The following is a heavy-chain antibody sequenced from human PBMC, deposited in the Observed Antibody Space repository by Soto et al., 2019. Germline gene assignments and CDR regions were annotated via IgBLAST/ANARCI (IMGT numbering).Heavy chain of an antibody. CDR1: GYTFTGYY. V-gene: IGHV1-2*02. D-gene: IGHD2-15*01. J-gene: IGHJ3*02. CDR2: INPNSGAT. Sequence: SVKVSCKASGYTFTGYYIHWVRQAPGQGLEWMGWINPNSGATNYAQKFQGRVTMTRDTSISTAYMELSRLRSDDTAVYYCARDIVFVVAATPEHAFDICDQRTMVTVSS. CDR3: ARDIVFVVAATPEHAFDI.